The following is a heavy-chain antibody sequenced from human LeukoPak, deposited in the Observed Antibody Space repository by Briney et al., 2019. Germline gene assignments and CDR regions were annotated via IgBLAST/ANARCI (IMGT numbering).Heavy chain of an antibody. J-gene: IGHJ3*02. D-gene: IGHD3-22*01. CDR1: GYSISSGYY. CDR3: ARAYYYDSSGYYGGHDAFDI. Sequence: SETLSLTCTVSGYSISSGYYWGWIRPPPGKGLEWIGSIYRSGRTYYNPSLKSRVTISVDTSKNQFSLKLSSVTAADTAVYYCARAYYYDSSGYYGGHDAFDIWGQGTMVTVSS. V-gene: IGHV4-38-2*02. CDR2: IYRSGRT.